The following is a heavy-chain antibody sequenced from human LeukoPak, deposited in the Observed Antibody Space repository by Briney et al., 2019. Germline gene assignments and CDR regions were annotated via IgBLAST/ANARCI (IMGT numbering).Heavy chain of an antibody. J-gene: IGHJ4*02. V-gene: IGHV1-2*02. Sequence: ASVKVSCKTSGYTFTDHHVHWVRQAPGQGLEWMGWFNAKSADTKYAQRFQGRVTMTRDTSIGTDYLELTSLISDDTAIYYCARDPYDGNYYFDHWGQGTLVTVAS. CDR1: GYTFTDHH. CDR2: FNAKSADT. D-gene: IGHD3-3*01. CDR3: ARDPYDGNYYFDH.